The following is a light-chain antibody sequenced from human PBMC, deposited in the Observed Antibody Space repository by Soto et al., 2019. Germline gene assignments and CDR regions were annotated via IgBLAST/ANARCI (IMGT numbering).Light chain of an antibody. J-gene: IGLJ2*01. CDR2: EVN. V-gene: IGLV2-8*01. CDR1: SSDVGAYNY. Sequence: QSVLTQPASVSGSPGQSITISCTGTSSDVGAYNYVSWYQHHPGKVPKLIIFEVNKRPSGVPDRFSGSKSGTTASLTVSGLQADDEADYYCSTFAVSPVIFGGGTKLTVL. CDR3: STFAVSPVI.